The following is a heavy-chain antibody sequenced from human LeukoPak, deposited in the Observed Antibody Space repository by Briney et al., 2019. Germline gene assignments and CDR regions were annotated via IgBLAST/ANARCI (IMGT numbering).Heavy chain of an antibody. V-gene: IGHV5-51*01. J-gene: IGHJ5*02. CDR3: ARQEYCSGGSCYTWFDP. CDR1: GYSFTSYR. D-gene: IGHD2-15*01. Sequence: GESLKISCKGSGYSFTSYRIGWVRQMPGKGLEWMGIIYPGDSEIRYSPSFQGQVTISADKSISTAYLQWSSLKASDTAMYYCARQEYCSGGSCYTWFDPWGQGTLVTVSS. CDR2: IYPGDSEI.